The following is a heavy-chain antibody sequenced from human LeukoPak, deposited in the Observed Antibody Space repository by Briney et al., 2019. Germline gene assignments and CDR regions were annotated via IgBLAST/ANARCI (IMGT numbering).Heavy chain of an antibody. J-gene: IGHJ4*02. CDR2: ISSSSSSI. D-gene: IGHD5-18*01. V-gene: IGHV3-21*04. Sequence: GGSLRLSCAASGFTFSSYSMNWVRQAPGKGLECVSSISSSSSSIYYADSVKGRFTISRDNSKNTLYLQMNSLRAEDTAVYYCAKRGYSYGPAHYYFDYWGQGTLVTVSS. CDR1: GFTFSSYS. CDR3: AKRGYSYGPAHYYFDY.